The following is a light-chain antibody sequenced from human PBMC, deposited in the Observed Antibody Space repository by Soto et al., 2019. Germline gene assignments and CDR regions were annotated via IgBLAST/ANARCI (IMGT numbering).Light chain of an antibody. CDR1: SSDVGRYNL. J-gene: IGLJ2*01. Sequence: QSALTQPASVSGSPGQSITISCTGTSSDVGRYNLVSWYQQHPGKAPKLIIYEVSKWPSGVSNRFSGSKSGNTAALTISGLQAEDEADYYCCPYAGSTTYVVFGGGTKVTVL. CDR3: CPYAGSTTYVV. CDR2: EVS. V-gene: IGLV2-23*02.